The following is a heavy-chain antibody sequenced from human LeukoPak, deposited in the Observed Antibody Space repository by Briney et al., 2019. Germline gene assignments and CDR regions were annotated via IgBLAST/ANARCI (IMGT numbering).Heavy chain of an antibody. CDR3: ARRIEKTAMVDY. V-gene: IGHV4-34*01. Sequence: PSETLSLTCAVYGGSFSGYYWSWIRQPPGKGLEWIGEINQSGSTNYNPSLKSRVTISVDTSKKQLSQKLTSVTAADTAVYYCARRIEKTAMVDYWGQGTLVTVSS. CDR2: INQSGST. CDR1: GGSFSGYY. J-gene: IGHJ4*02. D-gene: IGHD5-18*01.